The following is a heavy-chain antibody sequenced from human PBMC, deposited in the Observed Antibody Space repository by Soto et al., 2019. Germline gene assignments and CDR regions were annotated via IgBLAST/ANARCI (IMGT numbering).Heavy chain of an antibody. D-gene: IGHD5-12*01. CDR3: ARASFGGYPKDYYYYGMDV. V-gene: IGHV4-30-2*01. J-gene: IGHJ6*02. Sequence: TPSLTCAVFRGSISSGGYSWSWIQQQPGKGLEWIGYIYHSGSTYYNPSLKSRVTISVDRSKNQFSLKLSSVTAADTAVYYCARASFGGYPKDYYYYGMDVWGQGTTVTVSS. CDR2: IYHSGST. CDR1: RGSISSGGYS.